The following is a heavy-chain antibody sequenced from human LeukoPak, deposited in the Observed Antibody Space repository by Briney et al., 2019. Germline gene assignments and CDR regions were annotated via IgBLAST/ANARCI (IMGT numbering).Heavy chain of an antibody. D-gene: IGHD6-13*01. CDR1: GNYW. CDR3: ARGSARIAEDYFDY. CDR2: INSDGSWT. V-gene: IGHV3-74*01. Sequence: PGGSLRLSCAASGNYWMHWVRQVPGKGLVWVSHINSDGSWTSYADSVKGRFTISKDNAKNTVYLQMNSLRAEDTAVYYCARGSARIAEDYFDYWGQGNLVTVSS. J-gene: IGHJ4*02.